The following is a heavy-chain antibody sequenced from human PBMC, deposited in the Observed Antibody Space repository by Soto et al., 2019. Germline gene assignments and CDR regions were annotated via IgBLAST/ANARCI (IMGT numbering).Heavy chain of an antibody. CDR3: ARHPIPAQYCSGGSCYFDWFDP. D-gene: IGHD2-15*01. V-gene: IGHV5-51*01. Sequence: GESLKISCKGSGYSFTSYWIGWVRQTPGKGLEWMGIIYPGDSDTRYSPSFQGQVTISADKSISTAYLQWSSLKASDTAMYYCARHPIPAQYCSGGSCYFDWFDPWGQGTLVTVSS. CDR2: IYPGDSDT. CDR1: GYSFTSYW. J-gene: IGHJ5*02.